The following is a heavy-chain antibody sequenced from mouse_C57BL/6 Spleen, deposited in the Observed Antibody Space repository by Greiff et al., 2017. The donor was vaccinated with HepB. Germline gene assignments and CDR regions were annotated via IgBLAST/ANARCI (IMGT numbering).Heavy chain of an antibody. J-gene: IGHJ3*01. CDR2: IYPGSGNT. CDR1: GYTFTDYY. Sequence: QVQLQQSGAELVRPGASVKLSCKASGYTFTDYYINWVKQRPGQGLEWIARIYPGSGNTYYNEKFKGKATLTAEKSSSTAYMQLSSLTSEDSAVYFCARSTMPTGFAYCGQGTLVTVSA. V-gene: IGHV1-76*01. D-gene: IGHD2-1*01. CDR3: ARSTMPTGFAY.